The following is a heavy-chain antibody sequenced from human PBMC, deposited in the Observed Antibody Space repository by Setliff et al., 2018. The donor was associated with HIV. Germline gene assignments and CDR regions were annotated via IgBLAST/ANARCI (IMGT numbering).Heavy chain of an antibody. J-gene: IGHJ6*03. V-gene: IGHV4-39*07. CDR2: INHRASI. CDR1: GASLTRGYYY. Sequence: SETLSLTCTVSGASLTRGYYYWSWIRQPPGKGLEWIGEINHRASINYNPSLKSRVTISVDTSKNQFSLKLSSVTAADTAVYYCAREAGIQLWLWKDYYYYYMDVWGKGTTVTVSS. CDR3: AREAGIQLWLWKDYYYYYMDV. D-gene: IGHD5-18*01.